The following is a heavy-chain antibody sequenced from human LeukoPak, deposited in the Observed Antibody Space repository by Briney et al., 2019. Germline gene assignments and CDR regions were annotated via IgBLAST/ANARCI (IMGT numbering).Heavy chain of an antibody. J-gene: IGHJ4*02. CDR1: GFTFSSYA. CDR2: NSGSGVST. D-gene: IGHD3-3*01. V-gene: IGHV3-23*01. CDR3: AGYYDFWSGYPVY. Sequence: GGTLRVSYAASGFTFSSYAMSWVREASGKGLQWVSANSGSGVSTYNAGSVKGRFTISRDNSKNTLYLQMNSLRAEDTAVYYCAGYYDFWSGYPVYWGQGTLVTVSS.